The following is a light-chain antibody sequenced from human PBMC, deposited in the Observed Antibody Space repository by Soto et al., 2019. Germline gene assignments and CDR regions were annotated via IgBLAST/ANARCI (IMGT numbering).Light chain of an antibody. CDR1: QSLLHINGYNY. CDR2: GAS. CDR3: QQYDSSPRT. Sequence: DIVVTQSPLSLPVTPGEPASISCRCSQSLLHINGYNYLAWYQQKPGQAPRLLIYGASSRATGIPDSFSGSGSGTDFTLTINRLEPEDFAVYYCQQYDSSPRTFGQGTKVDIK. J-gene: IGKJ1*01. V-gene: IGKV3-20*01.